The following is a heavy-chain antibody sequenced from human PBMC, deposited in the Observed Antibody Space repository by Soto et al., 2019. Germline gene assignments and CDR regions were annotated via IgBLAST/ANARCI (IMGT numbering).Heavy chain of an antibody. V-gene: IGHV3-23*01. CDR2: ISANGDTR. CDR3: AKDGGTYYDVPFAFDL. CDR1: GFIFRTHA. D-gene: IGHD3-10*02. Sequence: GSLRLSCAASGFIFRTHAMSWVRQTPGKGLEWVSVISANGDTRYYADSVKGRFTISRDNSKSTVSLHMTSLRAEDTALYYCAKDGGTYYDVPFAFDLWGQGTTVTVSS. J-gene: IGHJ3*01.